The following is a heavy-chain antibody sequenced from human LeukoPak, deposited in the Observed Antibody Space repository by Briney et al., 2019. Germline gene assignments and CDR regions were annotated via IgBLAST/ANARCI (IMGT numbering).Heavy chain of an antibody. V-gene: IGHV3-9*01. CDR1: GFTFEDHG. J-gene: IGHJ6*03. CDR3: AKDIGRVDTASTYMDV. D-gene: IGHD5-18*01. CDR2: ISWNSFTI. Sequence: GGSLRLSCAASGFTFEDHGMSWVRQAPGRGLEWVSGISWNSFTIGYADSVKGRFTISRDNAKNSLYLQMNSLRVEDTALYYCAKDIGRVDTASTYMDVWGKGTTVTISS.